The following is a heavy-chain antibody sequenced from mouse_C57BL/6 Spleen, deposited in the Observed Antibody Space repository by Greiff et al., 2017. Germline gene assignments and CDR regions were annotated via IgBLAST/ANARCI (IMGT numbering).Heavy chain of an antibody. D-gene: IGHD1-1*01. Sequence: QVQLQQPGAELVKPGASVKLSCKASGYTFTSYWMHWVKQRPGQGLEWIGMIHPNSGSTNYNEKFKSKATLTVDKSSSTAYMQLSSLTSEDSAVYYCARWYYGSSSYFDVWGTGTTVTVSS. CDR3: ARWYYGSSSYFDV. CDR2: IHPNSGST. J-gene: IGHJ1*03. V-gene: IGHV1-64*01. CDR1: GYTFTSYW.